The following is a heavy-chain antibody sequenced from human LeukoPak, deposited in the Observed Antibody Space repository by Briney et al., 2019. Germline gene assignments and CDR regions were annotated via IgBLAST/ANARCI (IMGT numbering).Heavy chain of an antibody. CDR1: GFSMSSYY. CDR2: IYYSGST. J-gene: IGHJ4*02. V-gene: IGHV4-59*08. CDR3: ARGARAGYDLEPFAY. D-gene: IGHD5-12*01. Sequence: PSETLSLTCTVSGFSMSSYYWSWVRQPPGKGLEWISHIYYSGSTKYNPSLKSRCTISVDNSKNQFSLKLSSLTAEDTAVYYFARGARAGYDLEPFAYGGQGTLVTVSS.